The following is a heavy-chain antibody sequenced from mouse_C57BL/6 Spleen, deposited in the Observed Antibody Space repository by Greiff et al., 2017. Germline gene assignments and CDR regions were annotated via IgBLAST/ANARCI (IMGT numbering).Heavy chain of an antibody. CDR2: IDPSDSYT. CDR1: GYTFTSYW. J-gene: IGHJ1*03. Sequence: VQLQQPGAELVMPGASVKLSCKASGYTFTSYWMHWVKQRPGQGLEWIGEIDPSDSYTNYNQKFKGKSTLTVDKSSSTAYMQLSILTSEDSAVYYCARWGITTEYFDVWGTGTTVTVSS. CDR3: ARWGITTEYFDV. D-gene: IGHD1-1*01. V-gene: IGHV1-69*01.